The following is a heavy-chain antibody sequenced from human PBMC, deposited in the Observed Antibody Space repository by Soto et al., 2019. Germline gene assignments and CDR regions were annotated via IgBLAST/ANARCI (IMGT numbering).Heavy chain of an antibody. V-gene: IGHV4-34*01. J-gene: IGHJ4*02. CDR1: GGSVSGYY. CDR2: LKHSGST. CDR3: ARLYGSRGPFDY. D-gene: IGHD6-13*01. Sequence: SETLSLTCAVYGGSVSGYYWSWIRQPPGKGLEWIGELKHSGSTNYNPSLKSRVTISVDTSKNQFSLKLSSVTAADTAVYYCARLYGSRGPFDYWGQGTLVT.